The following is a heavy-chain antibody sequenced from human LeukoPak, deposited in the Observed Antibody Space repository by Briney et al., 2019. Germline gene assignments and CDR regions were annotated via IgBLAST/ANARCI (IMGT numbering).Heavy chain of an antibody. CDR3: ARAPQSSYYDSSGYSDAFDI. CDR2: IYYSGST. CDR1: GGSISNYY. D-gene: IGHD3-22*01. J-gene: IGHJ3*02. Sequence: SETLSLTCTVSGGSISNYYWSWIRQPPGKGLEWIGYIYYSGSTYYNPSLKSRVTISVDTSKNQFSLKLSSVTTADTAVYYCARAPQSSYYDSSGYSDAFDIWGQGTMVTVSS. V-gene: IGHV4-59*08.